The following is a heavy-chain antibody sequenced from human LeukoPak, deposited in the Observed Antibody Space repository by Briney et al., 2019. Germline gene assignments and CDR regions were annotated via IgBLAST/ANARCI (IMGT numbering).Heavy chain of an antibody. V-gene: IGHV3-23*01. CDR1: GFTFSDYY. CDR2: ISSTGGTT. J-gene: IGHJ6*03. CDR3: AKNGGRGAYCTGGTCYPYFYYYMDV. Sequence: PGGSLRLSCAASGFTFSDYYMSWVRQAPGKGLEWVSSISSTGGTTYYADSVKGRFTISRDNSKNTLYLQMNSLRAEDTAIYYCAKNGGRGAYCTGGTCYPYFYYYMDVWGKGTTVTI. D-gene: IGHD2-15*01.